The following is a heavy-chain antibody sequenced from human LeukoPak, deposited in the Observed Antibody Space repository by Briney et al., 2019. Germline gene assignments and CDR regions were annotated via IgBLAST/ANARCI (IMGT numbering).Heavy chain of an antibody. D-gene: IGHD1-26*01. CDR3: ARGTPEIVGATLLFDY. Sequence: SETLSLTCAVYGGSFSGYYWSWIRQPPGKGLEWIGEINHSGSTNYNPSFKSRVTISVDTSKNQFSRKLSSVTAADTAVYYCARGTPEIVGATLLFDYWGQGTLVTVSS. J-gene: IGHJ4*02. V-gene: IGHV4-34*01. CDR2: INHSGST. CDR1: GGSFSGYY.